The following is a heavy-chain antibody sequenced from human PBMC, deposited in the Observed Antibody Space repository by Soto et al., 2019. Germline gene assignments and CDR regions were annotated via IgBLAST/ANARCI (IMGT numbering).Heavy chain of an antibody. Sequence: SVKVSCKASGFTFTTSAVQWVRQARGQRLEWIGWIVVGSGNTIYAQKFRERVTITRGMSTGTAYMHLTSLRSEDTAVYYCAAPSKGGYYYGMEVWGQGATVTVS. CDR1: GFTFTTSA. J-gene: IGHJ6*02. V-gene: IGHV1-58*01. CDR3: AAPSKGGYYYGMEV. D-gene: IGHD3-16*01. CDR2: IVVGSGNT.